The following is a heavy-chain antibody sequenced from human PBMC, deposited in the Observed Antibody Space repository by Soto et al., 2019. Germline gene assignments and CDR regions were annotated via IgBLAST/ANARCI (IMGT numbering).Heavy chain of an antibody. V-gene: IGHV4-59*01. CDR1: GGSISSYY. J-gene: IGHJ6*02. CDR3: ARGSRIADLTAMDV. Sequence: SETLSLTCTVSGGSISSYYWSWIRQPPGKGLEWIGYIYYSGSTTYNPSLRSRVTISVDASRNHVSLKLSSMTTADTAVYFCARGSRIADLTAMDVWGQGTKVTVSS. CDR2: IYYSGST. D-gene: IGHD6-13*01.